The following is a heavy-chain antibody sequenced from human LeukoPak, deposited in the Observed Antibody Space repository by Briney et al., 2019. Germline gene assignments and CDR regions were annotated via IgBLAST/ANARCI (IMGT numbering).Heavy chain of an antibody. J-gene: IGHJ3*02. D-gene: IGHD2-21*01. CDR1: GFTFTTYW. Sequence: GGALRLSCAASGFTFTTYWMHWVRQAPGKGLVWVSRINTDGSSASYADSVKGRFTISRDTAKNTLYLQMNSLRAEDTAVYYCARGDYAFDIWGQGTMVTVSS. V-gene: IGHV3-74*01. CDR2: INTDGSSA. CDR3: ARGDYAFDI.